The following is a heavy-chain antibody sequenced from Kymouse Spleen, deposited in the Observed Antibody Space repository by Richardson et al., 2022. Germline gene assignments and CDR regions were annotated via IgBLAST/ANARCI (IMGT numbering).Heavy chain of an antibody. CDR1: GFTFDDYA. CDR2: ISWNSGSI. CDR3: AKGRSGWSTYYFDY. V-gene: IGHV3-9*01. J-gene: IGHJ4*02. D-gene: IGHD6-19*01. Sequence: EVQLVESGGGLVQPGRSLRLSCAASGFTFDDYAMHWVRQAPGKGLEWVSGISWNSGSIGYADSVKGRFTISRDNAKNSLYLQMNSLRAEDTALYYCAKGRSGWSTYYFDYWGQGTLVTVSS.